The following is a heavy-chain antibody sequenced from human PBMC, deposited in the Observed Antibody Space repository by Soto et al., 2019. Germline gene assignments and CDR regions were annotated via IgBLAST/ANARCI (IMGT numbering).Heavy chain of an antibody. CDR2: IDWDDDK. V-gene: IGHV2-70*11. Sequence: SGPTLVNPTQTLTLTCTFSGFSLSTSGMCVSWIRQPPGKALEWLARIDWDDDKYYSTSLKTRLTISKDTSKNQVVLTMTNMDPVDTATYYCARIGPTQSGSYSNYYDYWGQGTLVTVSS. CDR3: ARIGPTQSGSYSNYYDY. D-gene: IGHD1-26*01. J-gene: IGHJ4*02. CDR1: GFSLSTSGMC.